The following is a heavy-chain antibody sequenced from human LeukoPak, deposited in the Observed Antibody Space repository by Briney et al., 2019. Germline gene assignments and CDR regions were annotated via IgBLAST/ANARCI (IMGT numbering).Heavy chain of an antibody. J-gene: IGHJ5*02. CDR1: GYTSSNYA. CDR3: ARGSSLLDYGDPLKWFDP. V-gene: IGHV1-3*04. Sequence: GASAKVSCKASGYTSSNYAMHWVRQAPGQRLEWMGWINSGNGNTMYAQKFQGRVTITRDTSASTAYMELSSLRSEDTAVYYCARGSSLLDYGDPLKWFDPWGQGTLVTVSS. D-gene: IGHD4-17*01. CDR2: INSGNGNT.